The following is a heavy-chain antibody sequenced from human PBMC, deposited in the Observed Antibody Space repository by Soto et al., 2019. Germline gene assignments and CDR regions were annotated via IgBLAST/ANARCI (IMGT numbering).Heavy chain of an antibody. Sequence: QITLKESGPTLVNPTQTLTLTCSFSGFSLSTSRVGVAWIRQPPGKALEWLAIIYWDDDRRYPPSLKTRLAITKDTSKNQVDLTMTNLDPGDTATYYCAHIMITWGGVSALDAFDMWGQGTMVTVSS. CDR1: GFSLSTSRVG. V-gene: IGHV2-5*02. D-gene: IGHD3-16*01. CDR3: AHIMITWGGVSALDAFDM. CDR2: IYWDDDR. J-gene: IGHJ3*02.